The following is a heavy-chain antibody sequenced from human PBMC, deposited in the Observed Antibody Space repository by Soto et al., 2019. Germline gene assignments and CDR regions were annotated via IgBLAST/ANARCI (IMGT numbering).Heavy chain of an antibody. Sequence: GGSLRLSXAASGFTFSNAWMSWVRQAPGKGLEWVGRIKSKTDGGTTDYAAPVKGRFTISRDDSKNTLYLQMNSLKTEDTAVYYCTTDMRYLYYILTGYYNDYWGQGTLVTVSS. V-gene: IGHV3-15*01. CDR3: TTDMRYLYYILTGYYNDY. D-gene: IGHD3-9*01. J-gene: IGHJ4*02. CDR2: IKSKTDGGTT. CDR1: GFTFSNAW.